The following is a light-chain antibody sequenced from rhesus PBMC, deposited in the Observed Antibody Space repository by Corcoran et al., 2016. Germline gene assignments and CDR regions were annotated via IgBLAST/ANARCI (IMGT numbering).Light chain of an antibody. J-gene: IGKJ1*01. V-gene: IGKV1-22*01. CDR1: QSISSW. CDR2: KAS. CDR3: RQYSSSPWT. Sequence: DIQMTQSPSSLSASVGDTVTITCRASQSISSWLDWYQQKPGKAPKLLIYKASSLQSGVPSRFSGSGSRTDFTLTISSLQPEDFATYYCRQYSSSPWTFGQGTKVEIK.